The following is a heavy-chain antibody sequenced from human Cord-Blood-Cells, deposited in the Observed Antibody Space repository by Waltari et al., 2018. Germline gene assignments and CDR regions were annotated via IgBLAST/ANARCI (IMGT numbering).Heavy chain of an antibody. D-gene: IGHD1-1*01. V-gene: IGHV4-39*01. Sequence: QLQLQESGPGLVKPSETLSLTCTVSGGSIRSSSYYWGWIRQPPGKGLEWIGSIYYSGSTYYNPSLKSRVTISVDTSKNQFSLKLSSVTAADTAVYYCARPAAERLRLDAFDIWGQGTMVTVSS. CDR1: GGSIRSSSYY. CDR2: IYYSGST. J-gene: IGHJ3*02. CDR3: ARPAAERLRLDAFDI.